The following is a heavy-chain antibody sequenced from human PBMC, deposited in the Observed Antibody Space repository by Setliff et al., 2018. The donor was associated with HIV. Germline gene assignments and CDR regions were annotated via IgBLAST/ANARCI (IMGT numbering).Heavy chain of an antibody. Sequence: SVKVSCKASGNTLRSNAIGWVRQAPGQGLEWMGSLIPVFGEPHYAPRFQGRVTITADDSTNTGYMELTNLRSDDTATYYCARGVLYGLSEYWGTGSLVTVSS. CDR3: ARGVLYGLSEY. D-gene: IGHD3-10*01. V-gene: IGHV1-69*13. CDR1: GNTLRSNA. CDR2: LIPVFGEP. J-gene: IGHJ4*02.